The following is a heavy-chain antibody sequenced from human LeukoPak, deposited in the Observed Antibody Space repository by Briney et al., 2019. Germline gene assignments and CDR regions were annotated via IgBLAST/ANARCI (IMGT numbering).Heavy chain of an antibody. CDR2: IKQDGSEK. J-gene: IGHJ6*03. Sequence: GGSLRLSCAASGFTFSSYWMSGVRQAPGKGREGVASIKQDGSEKYYVDSVKDRFTISRENAKDSLYLQMNSLRAEDTAVYYCARDQTCSSTSCHIKEPGYYYYYMDVWGKGTTVTVSS. CDR3: ARDQTCSSTSCHIKEPGYYYYYMDV. CDR1: GFTFSSYW. D-gene: IGHD2-2*01. V-gene: IGHV3-7*01.